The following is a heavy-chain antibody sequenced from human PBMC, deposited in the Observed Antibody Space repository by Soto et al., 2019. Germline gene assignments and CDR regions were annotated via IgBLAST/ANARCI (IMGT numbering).Heavy chain of an antibody. CDR3: ARGRPHYMGVYYHYDMDV. D-gene: IGHD3-10*01. CDR1: GSTFTSYG. Sequence: QVQPVQSGAEVKKPGASVKVSCKASGSTFTSYGFTWVRQAPGQGLEWMGWISSYTGNTKYAQNFQGRVTMTTDTTTSTAYMELRSLRSDDTAVYYCARGRPHYMGVYYHYDMDVWGQGTTVTVSS. CDR2: ISSYTGNT. J-gene: IGHJ6*02. V-gene: IGHV1-18*01.